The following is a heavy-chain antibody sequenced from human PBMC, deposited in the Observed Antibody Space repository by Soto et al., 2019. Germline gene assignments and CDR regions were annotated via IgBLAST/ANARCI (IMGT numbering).Heavy chain of an antibody. CDR3: ARPTRDSSGYYGAFDI. V-gene: IGHV1-69*13. CDR2: IIPIFGTA. Sequence: GASVKVSCKASGGTFSSYAISWVRQAPGQGLEWMGGIIPIFGTANYAQKFQGRVTITADESTSTAYMELSSLRSEDTAVYYCARPTRDSSGYYGAFDIWGQGIMVTVSS. J-gene: IGHJ3*02. CDR1: GGTFSSYA. D-gene: IGHD3-22*01.